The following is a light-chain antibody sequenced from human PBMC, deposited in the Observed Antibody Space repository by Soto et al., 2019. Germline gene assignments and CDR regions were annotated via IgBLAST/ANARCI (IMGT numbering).Light chain of an antibody. CDR2: LETSGSY. J-gene: IGLJ2*01. Sequence: QPVLTQSSSASASLGSSVKLTCTLSSGHTTYIIAWHQQQPGEAPRYLMKLETSGSYNKGSGVPDRFSGSSSGADRYLTISNLQFEDEADYYCETWDINTHVVFGGGTKLTVL. V-gene: IGLV4-60*02. CDR1: SGHTTYI. CDR3: ETWDINTHVV.